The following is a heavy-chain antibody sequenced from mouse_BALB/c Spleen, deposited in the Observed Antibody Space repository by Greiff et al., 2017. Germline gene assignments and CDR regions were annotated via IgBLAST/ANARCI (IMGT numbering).Heavy chain of an antibody. V-gene: IGHV7-3*02. CDR1: GFTFTDYY. CDR2: IRNKANGYTT. CDR3: ARDSRSSAY. J-gene: IGHJ3*01. Sequence: EVKLVESGGGLVQPGGSLRLSCAPSGFTFTDYYMSWVRQPPGKALEWLGFIRNKANGYTTEYSASVKGRFTISRDNSQSILYLQMNTLGAEDSATYYCARDSRSSAYWGQGTLVTVSA.